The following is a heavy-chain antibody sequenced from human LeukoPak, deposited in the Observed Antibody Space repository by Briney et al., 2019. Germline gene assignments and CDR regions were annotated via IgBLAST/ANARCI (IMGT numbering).Heavy chain of an antibody. V-gene: IGHV4-39*07. CDR1: GGSISSSSYY. J-gene: IGHJ6*03. CDR3: ARGRGLQRRPCYYYYMDV. CDR2: INHSGST. Sequence: SETLSLTCTVSGGSISSSSYYWGWIRQPPGKGLEWIGEINHSGSTNYNPSLKSRVTISVDTSKNQFSLKLSSVTAADTAVYYCARGRGLQRRPCYYYYMDVWGKGTTVTVSS. D-gene: IGHD5-24*01.